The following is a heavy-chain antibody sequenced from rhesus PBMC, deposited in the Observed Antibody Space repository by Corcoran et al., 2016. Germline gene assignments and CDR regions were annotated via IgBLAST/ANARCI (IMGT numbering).Heavy chain of an antibody. V-gene: IGHV3-119*01. CDR1: GFTFSSYW. CDR2: ISSDGSST. J-gene: IGHJ6*01. D-gene: IGHD5-24*01. CDR3: AKGRRYFDS. Sequence: EVQLVESGGGLVQPGGSLRLSCAASGFTFSSYWRYRVRQAPGKGLEWVSRISSDGSSTSYAESVKGRFTSSRENAKNSLYLQMKSLRAEDTAVYYCAKGRRYFDSWGQGVVVTVSS.